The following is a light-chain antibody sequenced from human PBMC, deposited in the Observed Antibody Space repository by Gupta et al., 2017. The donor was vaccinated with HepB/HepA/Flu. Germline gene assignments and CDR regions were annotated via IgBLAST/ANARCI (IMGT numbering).Light chain of an antibody. Sequence: DIQMTRSPSTLSASVGARVTITCRASQSISSWLAWYQQKPGKAPKLLIYKASSLESGVPSRFSGSGSGTEFTLTISSLQPDDFATYYCQQYNSYSQGWTFGQGTKVEIK. CDR1: QSISSW. CDR3: QQYNSYSQGWT. V-gene: IGKV1-5*03. J-gene: IGKJ1*01. CDR2: KAS.